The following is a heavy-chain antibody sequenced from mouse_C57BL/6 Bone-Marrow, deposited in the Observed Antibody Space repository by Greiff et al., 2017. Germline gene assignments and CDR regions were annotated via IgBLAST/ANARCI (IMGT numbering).Heavy chain of an antibody. V-gene: IGHV3-8*01. CDR1: GYSITSDY. CDR2: ISSSGST. Sequence: EVQLQESGPGLAKPSQSLSLTCSASGYSITSDYWNWIRKFPGNKLEYIGYISSSGSTYYNPSLKSRISIARDTSKNQYYLQLNSVTTEDTATYYCARNCYGRGYFDYWGQGTTLTVSS. CDR3: ARNCYGRGYFDY. D-gene: IGHD1-1*01. J-gene: IGHJ2*01.